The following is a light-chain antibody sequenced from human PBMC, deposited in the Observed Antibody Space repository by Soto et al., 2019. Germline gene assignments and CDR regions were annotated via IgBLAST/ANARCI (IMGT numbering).Light chain of an antibody. V-gene: IGLV2-23*02. CDR2: DVS. CDR1: TNDVGSYKL. Sequence: QSALTQSASVSGSPGQSITISCTGTTNDVGSYKLVSWYQQFPGNAPKLLIFDVSKRPSGISTRFSGSKAGDTASLTISGLQPEDEADYYCSSYPQSGTMIFGGGTKLTVL. J-gene: IGLJ2*01. CDR3: SSYPQSGTMI.